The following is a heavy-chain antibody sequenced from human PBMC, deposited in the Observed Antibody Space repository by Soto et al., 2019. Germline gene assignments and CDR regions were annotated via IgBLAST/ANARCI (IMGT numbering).Heavy chain of an antibody. J-gene: IGHJ3*01. D-gene: IGHD1-7*01. CDR2: ISYDGSYQ. Sequence: PGGALRVSCAASGFTFSIDGMHWVRQAPGKGLEWVAVISYDGSYQYYVDSVKGRFTISRDNSKNTLYLQMNSLRAEDTAVYYCAKDEISKTIRGDAFNFWGQGTMVTVSS. V-gene: IGHV3-30*18. CDR1: GFTFSIDG. CDR3: AKDEISKTIRGDAFNF.